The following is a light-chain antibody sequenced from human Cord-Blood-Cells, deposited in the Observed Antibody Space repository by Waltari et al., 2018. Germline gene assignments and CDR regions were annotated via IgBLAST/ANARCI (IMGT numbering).Light chain of an antibody. CDR3: SSYTSSSVV. V-gene: IGLV2-14*01. CDR2: DVS. CDR1: SRDVVGYNY. J-gene: IGLJ2*01. Sequence: QSALTQPASVSGSPGQSITISCTGTSRDVVGYNYVSWYQQHPGKAPKLMIYDVSNRPSGVSNRFSGSKSGNTASLTISGLQAEDEADYYCSSYTSSSVVFGGGTKLTVL.